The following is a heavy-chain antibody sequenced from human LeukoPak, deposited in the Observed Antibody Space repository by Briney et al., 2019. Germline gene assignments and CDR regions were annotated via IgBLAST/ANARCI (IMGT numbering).Heavy chain of an antibody. CDR2: IVVGSGNT. J-gene: IGHJ6*03. CDR1: GFTFTSSA. CDR3: AANGRDYYGSGSYYEDYYYYYMDV. Sequence: ASVTVSCKASGFTFTSSAMQWVRQARGQRLEWIGWIVVGSGNTNYAQKFQERVTITRDMSTSTAYMELSSLRSEDTAVYYCAANGRDYYGSGSYYEDYYYYYMDVWGKGTTVTISS. V-gene: IGHV1-58*02. D-gene: IGHD3-10*01.